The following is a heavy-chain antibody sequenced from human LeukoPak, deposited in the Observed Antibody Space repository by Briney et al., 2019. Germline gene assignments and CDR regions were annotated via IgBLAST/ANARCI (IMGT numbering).Heavy chain of an antibody. CDR3: ARVYTGWSGSYYYYFDY. D-gene: IGHD1-26*01. J-gene: IGHJ4*02. V-gene: IGHV3-7*01. CDR2: IKQDGSEK. CDR1: GFTFSSYW. Sequence: GGSLRLSCAASGFTFSSYWMSWVRQAPGKGLEWVANIKQDGSEKYYVDSVKGRFTISRDNAKNSLYLQMNSLRAEDTAVYYCARVYTGWSGSYYYYFDYWGQGTLVTVSS.